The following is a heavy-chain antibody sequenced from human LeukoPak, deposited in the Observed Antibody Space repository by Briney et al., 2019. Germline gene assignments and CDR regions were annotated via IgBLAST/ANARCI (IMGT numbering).Heavy chain of an antibody. V-gene: IGHV3-30*18. CDR1: GFTFSNYG. D-gene: IGHD2-2*01. Sequence: PGGSLRLSCAASGFTFSNYGMHWVRQAPGKGLEWVAVISYEGSAQYYIDSVKGRFTISRDNSKNTLNLQMNSLGAEDTGVYYCAKEQDPMTSAQLDYWGQGTLVTVSS. CDR3: AKEQDPMTSAQLDY. J-gene: IGHJ4*02. CDR2: ISYEGSAQ.